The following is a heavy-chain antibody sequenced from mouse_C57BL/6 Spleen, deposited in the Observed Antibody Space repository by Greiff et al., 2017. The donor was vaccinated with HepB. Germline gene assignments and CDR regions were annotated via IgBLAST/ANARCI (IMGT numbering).Heavy chain of an antibody. CDR1: GYSFTGYF. CDR3: ARDYYGSSQAWFAY. CDR2: INPYNGDT. Sequence: VQLQQSGPELVKPGDSVKISCKASGYSFTGYFMNWVMQSHGKSLEWIGRINPYNGDTFYNQKFKGKATLTVDKSSSTAHMELRSLTSEDSAVYYCARDYYGSSQAWFAYWGQGTLVTVSA. J-gene: IGHJ3*01. D-gene: IGHD1-1*01. V-gene: IGHV1-20*01.